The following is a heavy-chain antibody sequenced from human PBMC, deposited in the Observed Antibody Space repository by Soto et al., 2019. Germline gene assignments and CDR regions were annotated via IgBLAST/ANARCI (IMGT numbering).Heavy chain of an antibody. CDR3: AKHSVVEDYYYYGMDV. CDR2: ISYDGSNK. D-gene: IGHD2-21*01. Sequence: PGGSLRLSCAASGFTFSSYVMHWVRQAPGKGLEWVAVISYDGSNKYYADSVKGRFTISRDNSKNTLYLQMNSLRAEDTAVYYCAKHSVVEDYYYYGMDVWGPGTTITV. CDR1: GFTFSSYV. J-gene: IGHJ6*02. V-gene: IGHV3-30*18.